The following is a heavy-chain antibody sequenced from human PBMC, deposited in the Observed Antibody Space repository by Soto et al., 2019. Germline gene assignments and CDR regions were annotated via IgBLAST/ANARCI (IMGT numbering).Heavy chain of an antibody. CDR2: IIPIFGTT. D-gene: IGHD5-12*01. Sequence: GASVKVSCKASGGTFSSYAINWVRQAPGQGLEWMGGIIPIFGTTNSAQKFQGRVTITADESTSTAYMELSSLRSEDTAVYYCARDDSGRGRFDPWGQGTLVTVSS. CDR1: GGTFSSYA. J-gene: IGHJ5*02. V-gene: IGHV1-69*13. CDR3: ARDDSGRGRFDP.